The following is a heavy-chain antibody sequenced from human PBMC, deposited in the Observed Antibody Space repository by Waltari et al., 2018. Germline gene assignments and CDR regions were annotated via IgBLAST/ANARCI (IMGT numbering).Heavy chain of an antibody. Sequence: QVQLVQSGAEVKKPGASVKVSCKASGYNFTSYAMHWVRQAPGQRLAWMGWINAGNGNTKYSQKFQGRVTITRDTSASTSYMELSSLRSEDTAVYYCANSSVDSSPILDLWGQGTLVTVSP. CDR2: INAGNGNT. CDR3: ANSSVDSSPILDL. J-gene: IGHJ5*02. D-gene: IGHD6-13*01. V-gene: IGHV1-3*01. CDR1: GYNFTSYA.